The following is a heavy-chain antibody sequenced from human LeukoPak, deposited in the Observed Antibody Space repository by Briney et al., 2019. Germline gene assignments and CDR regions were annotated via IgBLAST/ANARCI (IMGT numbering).Heavy chain of an antibody. J-gene: IGHJ6*03. Sequence: ASVKVSCKASGYTFTGYYMHWVRQAPGQGLEWMGWINPNSGGTNYAQKFQGRVTMTRDTSISTAYMELSRLRSDDTAAYYCARGGTTGTGYYYYYYMDVWGKGTTVTVSS. V-gene: IGHV1-2*02. D-gene: IGHD1-1*01. CDR2: INPNSGGT. CDR1: GYTFTGYY. CDR3: ARGGTTGTGYYYYYYMDV.